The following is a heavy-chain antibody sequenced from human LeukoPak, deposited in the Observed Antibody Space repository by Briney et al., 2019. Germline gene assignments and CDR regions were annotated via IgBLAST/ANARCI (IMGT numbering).Heavy chain of an antibody. Sequence: ASVKVSCKASGYTFTSYDINWVRQATGQGLEWMGWMNPNSGNTAYAQKLQGRVTMTTDTSTSTAYMELRSLRSDDTAVYYCARLAALFPGYYYYYMDVWGKGTTVTVSS. CDR2: MNPNSGNT. V-gene: IGHV1-8*02. D-gene: IGHD6-6*01. J-gene: IGHJ6*03. CDR3: ARLAALFPGYYYYYMDV. CDR1: GYTFTSYD.